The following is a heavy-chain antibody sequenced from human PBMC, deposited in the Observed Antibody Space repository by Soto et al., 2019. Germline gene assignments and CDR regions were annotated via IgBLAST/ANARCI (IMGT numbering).Heavy chain of an antibody. V-gene: IGHV1-18*01. CDR1: GYTFTSYG. Sequence: GASVTVSWKASGYTFTSYGISWVRQAPGQGLEWMGWISAYNGNTNYAQKLQGRVTMTTDRSTSTAYMELRRLRSDDTAVYYCARLREGPRFYGMDVWGQGTTVTVSS. J-gene: IGHJ6*02. CDR2: ISAYNGNT. CDR3: ARLREGPRFYGMDV. D-gene: IGHD3-16*01.